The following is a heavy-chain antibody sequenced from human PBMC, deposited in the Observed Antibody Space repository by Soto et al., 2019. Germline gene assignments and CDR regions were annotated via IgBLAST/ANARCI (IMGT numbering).Heavy chain of an antibody. CDR3: TRSIITTAGTDAFDL. V-gene: IGHV1-46*03. CDR1: GYTFTSYY. J-gene: IGHJ3*01. CDR2: ISPSSGGT. D-gene: IGHD6-13*01. Sequence: QVQLVQSGAEVKKPGASVRVSCKASGYTFTSYYIHWVRQAPGHGPEWMGMISPSSGGTHYAQKFQGRVTMTRATSTSTVYMELSSLRSEDTAVYYCTRSIITTAGTDAFDLWGQGTLVTVSS.